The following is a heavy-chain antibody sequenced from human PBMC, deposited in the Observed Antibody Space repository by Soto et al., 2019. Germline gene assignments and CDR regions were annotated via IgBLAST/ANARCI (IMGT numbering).Heavy chain of an antibody. V-gene: IGHV4-61*08. CDR1: GDSFTSGDYY. D-gene: IGHD3-10*01. J-gene: IGHJ5*01. CDR3: ARITVDTYMTYWFDP. Sequence: PXATLSLTCTVSGDSFTSGDYYWSWIRQPPGKGLEWIGYIYYSGNTNYSPSLKSRVAISLDTSHNQFSLKLSSVTAADTAVYFCARITVDTYMTYWFDPWGQGTLVTVSS. CDR2: IYYSGNT.